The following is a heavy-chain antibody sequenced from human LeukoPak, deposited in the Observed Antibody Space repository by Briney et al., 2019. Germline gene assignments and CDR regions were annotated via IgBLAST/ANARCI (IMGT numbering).Heavy chain of an antibody. CDR2: IRYDGSNK. CDR1: GFTFSSYG. Sequence: GGSLRLSCAASGFTFSSYGMHWVRQAPGKGLEWVAFIRYDGSNKYYADSVKGRFTISRDNAKNSLYLQMNSLRAEDTAVYYCARDFPSTEVPLDYWGQGTLVTVSS. J-gene: IGHJ4*02. V-gene: IGHV3-30*02. D-gene: IGHD2-2*01. CDR3: ARDFPSTEVPLDY.